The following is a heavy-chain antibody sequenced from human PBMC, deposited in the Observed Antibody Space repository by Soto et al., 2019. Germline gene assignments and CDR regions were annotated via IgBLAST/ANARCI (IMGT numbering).Heavy chain of an antibody. J-gene: IGHJ2*01. CDR1: GFSFSTYA. D-gene: IGHD2-8*02. CDR2: ISATGGST. V-gene: IGHV3-23*01. CDR3: TRDSSTADVGPRPIGYFDL. Sequence: EVQLLESGGGLVQPGGSLRLSCAASGFSFSTYAMAWVRQAPGKGLDWVSLISATGGSTYYADSVKGRFTISRDNSKNILHLQLNSLRAEDTALYYCTRDSSTADVGPRPIGYFDLWGRGTLVTVSA.